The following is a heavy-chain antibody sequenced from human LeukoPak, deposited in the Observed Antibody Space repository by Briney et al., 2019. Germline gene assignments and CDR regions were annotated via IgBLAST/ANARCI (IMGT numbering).Heavy chain of an antibody. CDR3: SRLDGKVEMAIDY. J-gene: IGHJ4*02. CDR2: IYYAGRT. D-gene: IGHD5-24*01. CDR1: GDSINGFY. Sequence: SETLSLTCTVSGDSINGFYWSWIRQPPGKGLEWVAYIYYAGRTTYNPSLKSRVTISVDTSKNQFSLKLTSLTAADTAVYYCSRLDGKVEMAIDYWGQGTLVTVSS. V-gene: IGHV4-59*08.